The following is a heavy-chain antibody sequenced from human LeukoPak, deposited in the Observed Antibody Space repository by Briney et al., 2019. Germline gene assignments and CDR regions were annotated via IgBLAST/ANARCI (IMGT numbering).Heavy chain of an antibody. CDR3: ARESGGYRPLDY. V-gene: IGHV4-4*07. Sequence: SETLSLTCTVSGGSISSNYWTWIRQPAGKGLEWIGRMYASGTTNYNPSLKSRVTMSVGTSKNQFSLKLSSVTAADTAMYYCARESGGYRPLDYWGQGTPVTVSS. J-gene: IGHJ4*02. D-gene: IGHD1-26*01. CDR2: MYASGTT. CDR1: GGSISSNY.